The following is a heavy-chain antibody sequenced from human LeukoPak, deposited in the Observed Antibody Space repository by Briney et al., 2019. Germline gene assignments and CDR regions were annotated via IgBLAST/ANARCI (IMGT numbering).Heavy chain of an antibody. V-gene: IGHV4-59*08. CDR3: ARLSYDTSGYWPDYFDY. Sequence: SETLSLTCTVSGGSISSYYWSWIRQPPGKGLEWIGYIYYSGSTNYRPSLKSRVTISVDTSKNQFSLKLSSVTAADTAVYYCARLSYDTSGYWPDYFDYWGQGTLVTVSS. D-gene: IGHD3-22*01. CDR1: GGSISSYY. J-gene: IGHJ4*02. CDR2: IYYSGST.